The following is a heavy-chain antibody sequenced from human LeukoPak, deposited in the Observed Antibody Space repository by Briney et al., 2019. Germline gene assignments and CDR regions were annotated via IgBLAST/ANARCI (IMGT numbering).Heavy chain of an antibody. Sequence: SVKVSCQASGWTFTRYGISGVGQAAGQGLDGMGWISAYNGNTNYAPKLQGRVTMIKNTSTSTAYMELRSLRSDHPAVYYCARDLGGGSGGMTAWGQGPTVTVS. V-gene: IGHV1-18*01. CDR3: ARDLGGGSGGMTA. CDR1: GWTFTRYG. D-gene: IGHD1-26*01. CDR2: ISAYNGNT. J-gene: IGHJ6*02.